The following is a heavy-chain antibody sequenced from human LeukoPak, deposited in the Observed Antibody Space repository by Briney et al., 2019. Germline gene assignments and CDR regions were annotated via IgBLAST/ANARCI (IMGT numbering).Heavy chain of an antibody. V-gene: IGHV1-18*01. CDR3: ARETYSNILTGTDY. CDR1: GYTFTSYA. Sequence: ASVKVSCKASGYTFTSYAMNWVRQAPGQGLEWLGWISTYDDNIKYAQSLQGRLTLTIDTSTSTAYMELRSLTSDDTAVYYCARETYSNILTGTDYWGPGTLVTVSS. D-gene: IGHD3-9*01. CDR2: ISTYDDNI. J-gene: IGHJ4*02.